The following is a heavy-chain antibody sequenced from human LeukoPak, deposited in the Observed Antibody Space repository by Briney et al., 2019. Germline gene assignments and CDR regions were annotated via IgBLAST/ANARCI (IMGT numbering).Heavy chain of an antibody. CDR1: GGSISNYY. J-gene: IGHJ4*02. Sequence: PSETLSLTCTVSGGSISNYYWSWIRQPPGKGLEWIGYIYYSGNTNYNPSLKSRVTISVETSKNQFSLKLNSVTAADTAVYYCARVRYCSTNRCYDREFDNWGQGTLVTVSS. CDR2: IYYSGNT. V-gene: IGHV4-59*01. D-gene: IGHD2-2*01. CDR3: ARVRYCSTNRCYDREFDN.